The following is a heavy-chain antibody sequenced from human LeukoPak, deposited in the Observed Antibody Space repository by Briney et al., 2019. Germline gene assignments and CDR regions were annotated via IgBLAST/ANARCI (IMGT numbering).Heavy chain of an antibody. V-gene: IGHV4-39*01. CDR1: GGSISSSSYY. CDR2: IYYSGST. Sequence: PSETLSLTCTVSGGSISSSSYYWGWIRQPPGKGLEWIGSIYYSGSTYYNPSLKSRVTISVDTSKNQFSLKLSSVTAADTAVYYCSRRSGPPYYFDYWGQGTPGSVS. J-gene: IGHJ4*02. CDR3: SRRSGPPYYFDY.